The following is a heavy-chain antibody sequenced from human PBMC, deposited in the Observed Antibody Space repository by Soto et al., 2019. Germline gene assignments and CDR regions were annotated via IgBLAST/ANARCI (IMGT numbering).Heavy chain of an antibody. D-gene: IGHD3-10*01. J-gene: IGHJ4*02. CDR1: GFTFTIYA. Sequence: GGSLRLSCAASGFTFTIYAMSWVRQAPGKGLEWVSAITGSGGSTYYADSVKGRFTISRDNSKNTLYLQMNSLRAEDTAVYYCAEARGAMVRGAAFYFDYWGQGTLVTVSS. CDR2: ITGSGGST. CDR3: AEARGAMVRGAAFYFDY. V-gene: IGHV3-23*01.